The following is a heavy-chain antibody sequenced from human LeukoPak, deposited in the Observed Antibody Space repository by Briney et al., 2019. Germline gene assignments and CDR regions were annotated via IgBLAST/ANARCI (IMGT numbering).Heavy chain of an antibody. Sequence: PSETLSLTCTVSGGSISSSSYYWGWIRQPPGKGLEWIGYIYYSGSTYYNPSLKSRVTMSVDTSKNQFSLKLTSVTAADTAVYYCARLVGSSWYRKVLRGRDYWGQGTLVTVSS. CDR2: IYYSGST. J-gene: IGHJ4*02. CDR3: ARLVGSSWYRKVLRGRDY. CDR1: GGSISSSSYY. D-gene: IGHD6-13*01. V-gene: IGHV4-39*01.